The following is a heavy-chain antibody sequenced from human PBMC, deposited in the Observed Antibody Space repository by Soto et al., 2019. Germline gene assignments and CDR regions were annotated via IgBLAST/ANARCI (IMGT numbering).Heavy chain of an antibody. Sequence: QVQLQESGPGLVKPSDTLSLTCAVSGYSISSSNWWGWIRQPPGKGLEWIGYIYYSGTTYYNPSLKLRVTMSVDTSKIPFPLKLTSVIAVDTAVYYCARMEIQGPIDSWGQGRLVIVSS. CDR1: GYSISSSNW. V-gene: IGHV4-28*01. D-gene: IGHD3-3*01. CDR3: ARMEIQGPIDS. J-gene: IGHJ4*02. CDR2: IYYSGTT.